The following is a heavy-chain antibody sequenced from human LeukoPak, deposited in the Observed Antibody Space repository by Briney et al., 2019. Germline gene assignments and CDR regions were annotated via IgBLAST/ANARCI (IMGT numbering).Heavy chain of an antibody. CDR2: ISVSGST. CDR1: CDSISNCY. D-gene: IGHD3-9*01. J-gene: IGHJ4*02. CDR3: TRGVWSTGLNY. V-gene: IGHV4-4*07. Sequence: SETLSLTCVVSCDSISNCYWNWIRQPAGKGLEWIGRISVSGSTNYNPSLKRRVTISIDTSKNHFSLKLNSVTAADTAVYYCTRGVWSTGLNYWGQGALVTVSS.